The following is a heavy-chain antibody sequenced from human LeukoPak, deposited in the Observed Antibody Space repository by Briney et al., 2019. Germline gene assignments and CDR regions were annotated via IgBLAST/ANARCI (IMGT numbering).Heavy chain of an antibody. CDR2: IKQDGSEK. Sequence: PGGSLRLSCAASGFTFSSYWMSWVRQAPGKGLEWEANIKQDGSEKYYVDSVKGRFTISRDNAKNSLYLQMNSLRAEDTAVYYCARARRGYDSSGYYFLFDYWGQGTLVTVSS. CDR3: ARARRGYDSSGYYFLFDY. J-gene: IGHJ4*02. CDR1: GFTFSSYW. V-gene: IGHV3-7*01. D-gene: IGHD3-22*01.